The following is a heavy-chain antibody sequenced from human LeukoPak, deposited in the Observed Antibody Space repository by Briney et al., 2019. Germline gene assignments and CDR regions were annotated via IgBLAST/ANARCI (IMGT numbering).Heavy chain of an antibody. CDR3: ARCYGSGSYCHKKYYYYYMDV. D-gene: IGHD3-10*01. CDR1: GYSFTSYW. CDR2: IYPGDSDT. V-gene: IGHV5-51*01. Sequence: GESLKISCKGSGYSFTSYWIGWVRQMPGKGLEWMGIIYPGDSDTRYSPSFQGQVTISADKSISTAYLQWSSLKASDTAMYYCARCYGSGSYCHKKYYYYYMDVWGKGTTVTVSS. J-gene: IGHJ6*03.